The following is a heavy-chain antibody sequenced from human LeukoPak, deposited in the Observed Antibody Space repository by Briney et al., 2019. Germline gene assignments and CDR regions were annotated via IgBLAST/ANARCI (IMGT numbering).Heavy chain of an antibody. CDR2: INPNSGVT. J-gene: IGHJ3*02. D-gene: IGHD4-17*01. CDR1: GYTFSGFY. CDR3: ATSHDYGDLDAFDI. V-gene: IGHV1-2*02. Sequence: GASVKVSCKASGYTFSGFYIHWVRQAPGQGLEWMGWINPNSGVTNYAQKLQGRVTITRNTSISTAYMELSSLRSEDTAVYYCATSHDYGDLDAFDIWGQGTMVTVSS.